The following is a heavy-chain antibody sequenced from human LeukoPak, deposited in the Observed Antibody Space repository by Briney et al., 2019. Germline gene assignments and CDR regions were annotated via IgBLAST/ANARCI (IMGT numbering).Heavy chain of an antibody. CDR3: ARDTLVYADSPDAFDI. CDR1: GFTFSSYG. V-gene: IGHV3-23*01. CDR2: ISGSGGST. Sequence: GGSLRLSCAASGFTFSSYGMSWVRQAPGKGLEWVSAISGSGGSTYYADSVKGRFTISRDNPKNSMYLQMNSLRDEDTAVYYCARDTLVYADSPDAFDIWGQGTMVTVSS. J-gene: IGHJ3*02. D-gene: IGHD4-17*01.